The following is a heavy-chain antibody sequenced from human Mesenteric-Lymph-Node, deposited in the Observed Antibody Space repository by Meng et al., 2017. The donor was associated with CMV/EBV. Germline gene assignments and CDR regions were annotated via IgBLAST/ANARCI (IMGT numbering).Heavy chain of an antibody. D-gene: IGHD3-16*01. V-gene: IGHV3-53*01. CDR3: ARGRGRTAYVDPGVSGYFDC. CDR2: IYGGGST. Sequence: VSSNYMSWVRQAPGKGLDWVSIIYGGGSTYYADSVKGRFTISRDDSKNTLYLQMNSLRAEDTAVYYCARGRGRTAYVDPGVSGYFDCWGQGTLVTVSS. CDR1: VSSNY. J-gene: IGHJ4*02.